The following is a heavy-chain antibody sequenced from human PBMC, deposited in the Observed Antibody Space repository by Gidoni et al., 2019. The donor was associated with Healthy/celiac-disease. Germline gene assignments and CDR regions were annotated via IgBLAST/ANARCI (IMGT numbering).Heavy chain of an antibody. V-gene: IGHV4-30-2*01. CDR3: ARVDVVHRWFDP. CDR2: IYHSGST. J-gene: IGHJ5*02. D-gene: IGHD2-21*01. Sequence: QLHLQESGSGLVKPSQTLPLTCAVSGGSISSGGYSWSWIRQPPGKGLEWIWYIYHSGSTYYNPSLKSRVTISVDRSKNQFSLKLSSVTAADTAVYYCARVDVVHRWFDPWGQGTLVTVSS. CDR1: GGSISSGGYS.